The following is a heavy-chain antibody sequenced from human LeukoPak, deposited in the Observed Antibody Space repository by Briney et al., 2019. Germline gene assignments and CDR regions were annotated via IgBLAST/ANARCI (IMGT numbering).Heavy chain of an antibody. CDR2: IKHDGSET. CDR1: RFTFSSYW. V-gene: IGHV3-7*03. J-gene: IGHJ6*02. Sequence: GGSLRLSCAASRFTFSSYWMSWVRQAPGKGLEWVANIKHDGSETYYVDSVKGRFTVSRDNARNSLYLQMSSLRSEDTAVYYCVTGLRQTHYYYYGMDVWGQGTTVTVSS. CDR3: VTGLRQTHYYYYGMDV. D-gene: IGHD5-12*01.